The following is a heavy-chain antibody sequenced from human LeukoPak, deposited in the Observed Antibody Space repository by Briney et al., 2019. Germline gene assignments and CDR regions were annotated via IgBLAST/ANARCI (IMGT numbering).Heavy chain of an antibody. D-gene: IGHD3-10*01. CDR3: AKDRGAAPTTYYFDY. CDR2: ISGSGGST. J-gene: IGHJ4*02. Sequence: PGGSLRLSCAASGFTFSDNYMTWVRQAPGKGPEWVSAISGSGGSTYYADSVKGRFTISRDNSKNTLYLQMNSLRAEDTAVYYCAKDRGAAPTTYYFDYWGQGTLVTVSS. CDR1: GFTFSDNY. V-gene: IGHV3-23*01.